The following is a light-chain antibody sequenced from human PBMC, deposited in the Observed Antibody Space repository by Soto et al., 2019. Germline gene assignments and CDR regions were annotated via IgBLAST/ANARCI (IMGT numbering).Light chain of an antibody. J-gene: IGKJ1*01. CDR2: GTF. V-gene: IGKV3-20*01. Sequence: EIVLTQSPGTLSLSPGERATLSCMPSESVSVKYLAWYQQKPGEAPRLLIYGTFNRASGIPDRFTGSGSGTDFTLTISRLEPEDSAVYFCQQYGSSPQTFGHGTKVEIK. CDR3: QQYGSSPQT. CDR1: ESVSVKY.